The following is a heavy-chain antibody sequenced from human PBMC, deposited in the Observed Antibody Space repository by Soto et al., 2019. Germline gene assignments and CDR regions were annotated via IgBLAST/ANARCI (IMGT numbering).Heavy chain of an antibody. V-gene: IGHV1-69*04. J-gene: IGHJ6*03. CDR1: GGTFSSYT. CDR3: ARDPLSRVYSNYSISYYYYMDV. D-gene: IGHD4-4*01. CDR2: IIPILGIA. Sequence: ASVKVSCKASGGTFSSYTISWVRQAPGQGLEWMGRIIPILGIANYAQKFQGRVTITADKSTSTAYMELSSLRSEDTAVYYCARDPLSRVYSNYSISYYYYMDVWGKGTTVTVSS.